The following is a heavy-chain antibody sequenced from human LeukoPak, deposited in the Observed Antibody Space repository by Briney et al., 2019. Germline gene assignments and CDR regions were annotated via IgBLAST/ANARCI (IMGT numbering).Heavy chain of an antibody. CDR1: GYTFTCYY. CDR2: INPNSGGT. V-gene: IGHV1-2*02. D-gene: IGHD3-9*01. J-gene: IGHJ4*02. Sequence: ASVTVSCTASGYTFTCYYLNLVRQAPGQGLEWMGWINPNSGGTNYAQKFQGRVTITRDTSISTAYMELSRLRSDDTAVYYCARGHYDILAGYYSFYYCGQGTLVTVSS. CDR3: ARGHYDILAGYYSFYY.